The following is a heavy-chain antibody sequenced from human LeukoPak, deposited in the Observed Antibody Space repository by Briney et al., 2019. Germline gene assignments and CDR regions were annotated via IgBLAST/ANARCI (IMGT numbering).Heavy chain of an antibody. D-gene: IGHD3-10*01. Sequence: GASVKVSCKASGYTFTSYDINWVRQATGQGLEWMGWMNPNSGNTGYAQKFQGRVTMTRNTSISTAYMELSRPRSDDTAVYYCARDSGERGSGSYLIAYWGQGTLVTVSS. V-gene: IGHV1-8*01. J-gene: IGHJ4*02. CDR1: GYTFTSYD. CDR3: ARDSGERGSGSYLIAY. CDR2: MNPNSGNT.